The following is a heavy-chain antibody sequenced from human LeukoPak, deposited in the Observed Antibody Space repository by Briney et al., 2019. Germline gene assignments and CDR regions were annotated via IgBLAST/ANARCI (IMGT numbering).Heavy chain of an antibody. Sequence: GGPLRLSCGPSGFPFSRFPVSCVRRAPGKALEGVANVGGSGGSINYAKCVKGRFTFPRDSTNNMVYLQMNSLSAEDTATYCCAKDRRHSSNFGFYFEYWGQGTLVTVSS. CDR2: VGGSGGSI. V-gene: IGHV3-23*01. CDR1: GFPFSRFP. D-gene: IGHD6-13*01. CDR3: AKDRRHSSNFGFYFEY. J-gene: IGHJ4*02.